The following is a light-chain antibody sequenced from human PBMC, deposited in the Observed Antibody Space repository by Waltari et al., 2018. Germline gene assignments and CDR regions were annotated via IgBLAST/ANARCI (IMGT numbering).Light chain of an antibody. J-gene: IGLJ3*02. CDR2: GKN. CDR1: TLRNYY. V-gene: IGLV3-19*01. Sequence: SELTQDPAVSVALGLTVRITCQGDTLRNYYANWYQQKPGQAPVVVIYGKNNRPSGIPDRFSGSSSRDTASLTITGTQAEDEADYYCNSRDSSGDHWVFGGGTKLTVL. CDR3: NSRDSSGDHWV.